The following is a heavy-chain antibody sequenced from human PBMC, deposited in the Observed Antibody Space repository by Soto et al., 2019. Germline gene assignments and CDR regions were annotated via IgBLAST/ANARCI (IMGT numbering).Heavy chain of an antibody. CDR1: GFTFSSNA. J-gene: IGHJ1*01. Sequence: SLRLSCAASGFTFSSNAMSWVRQAPGKGLEWVSFISGSGGSTYYADSVKGRFTISRDNSKNTLSLQMDSLRADDSAVYYCASRVPHGTYGAPYFQHWGQGTLVTVSS. V-gene: IGHV3-23*01. D-gene: IGHD1-26*01. CDR2: ISGSGGST. CDR3: ASRVPHGTYGAPYFQH.